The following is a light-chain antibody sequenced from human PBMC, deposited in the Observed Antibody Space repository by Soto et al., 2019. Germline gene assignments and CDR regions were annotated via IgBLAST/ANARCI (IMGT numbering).Light chain of an antibody. CDR2: ESS. CDR1: SSNVGSYNL. CDR3: CSYAGGGTYV. J-gene: IGLJ1*01. V-gene: IGLV2-23*01. Sequence: QSALTQPASVSGSPGQSITISCTGTSSNVGSYNLVSWYQQHSGKAPKFMIYESSKRPPGVSHRFSASKSGNTASLTISGLQAEDEADYFCCSYAGGGTYVFGTGTKVTVL.